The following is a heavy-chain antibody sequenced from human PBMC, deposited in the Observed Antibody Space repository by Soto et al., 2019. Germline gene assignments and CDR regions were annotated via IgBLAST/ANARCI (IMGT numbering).Heavy chain of an antibody. Sequence: QVQLVESGGGVVQPGRSLRLSCAASGFTFSSYAMHWVRQAPGKGLEWVAVISYDGSNKYYADSVKGRFTISRDNSKNTLYLQMNSLRAEDTAVYYCARDGYSGSYLMLRFDYWGQGTLVTVSS. J-gene: IGHJ4*02. CDR1: GFTFSSYA. CDR3: ARDGYSGSYLMLRFDY. CDR2: ISYDGSNK. D-gene: IGHD1-26*01. V-gene: IGHV3-30-3*01.